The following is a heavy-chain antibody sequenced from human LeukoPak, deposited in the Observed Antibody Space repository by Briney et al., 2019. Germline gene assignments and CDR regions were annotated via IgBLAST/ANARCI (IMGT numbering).Heavy chain of an antibody. CDR2: INPNSGGT. D-gene: IGHD3-3*01. Sequence: ASVKVSCKASGYTFTGYYMHWVRQAPGQGLEWMGWINPNSGGTNYAQKFQGRVTMTRDTSISTAYMELSRLRSDDTAVYYCARDVLYDFWSGYYTFFDYWGQGTLVTVSS. CDR3: ARDVLYDFWSGYYTFFDY. V-gene: IGHV1-2*02. J-gene: IGHJ4*02. CDR1: GYTFTGYY.